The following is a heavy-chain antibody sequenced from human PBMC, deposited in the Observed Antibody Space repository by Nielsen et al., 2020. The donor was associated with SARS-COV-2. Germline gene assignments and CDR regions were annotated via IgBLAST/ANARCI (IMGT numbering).Heavy chain of an antibody. J-gene: IGHJ4*02. V-gene: IGHV5-10-1*01. CDR3: ARSPSHDYVWGSYSSVPYDY. D-gene: IGHD3-16*01. CDR1: GYSFTSYW. Sequence: GESLKISYKGSGYSFTSYWISWVRQMPGKGLEWMGRIDPSDSYTNYSPSFQGHVTISADKSISTAYLQWSSLKASDTAMYYCARSPSHDYVWGSYSSVPYDYWGQGTLVTVSS. CDR2: IDPSDSYT.